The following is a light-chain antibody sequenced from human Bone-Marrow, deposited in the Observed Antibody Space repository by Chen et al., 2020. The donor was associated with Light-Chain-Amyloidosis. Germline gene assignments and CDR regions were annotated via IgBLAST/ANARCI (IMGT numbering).Light chain of an antibody. CDR3: ATWDSSLTVWM. Sequence: QSVLTQPPSVSAAPGQKVTISCSGSNSNIGINYVYWYQQLPGTSPKLLIYENNQRPSEIPDLFSGSKSGTAATLGVAGLQTGDEADYYCATWDSSLTVWMFGGGTKLTVL. V-gene: IGLV1-51*02. J-gene: IGLJ3*02. CDR2: ENN. CDR1: NSNIGINY.